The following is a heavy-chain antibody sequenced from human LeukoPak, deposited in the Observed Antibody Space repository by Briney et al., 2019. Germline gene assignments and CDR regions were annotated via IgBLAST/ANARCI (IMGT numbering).Heavy chain of an antibody. CDR2: ISSSSSYI. V-gene: IGHV3-21*01. CDR1: GFTFSSYE. CDR3: ARDLMGEDYDFWSGYYYFDY. J-gene: IGHJ4*02. D-gene: IGHD3-3*01. Sequence: PGESLRLSCAASGFTFSSYEMNWVRQAPGKGLEWVSSISSSSSYIYYADSVMGRFTISRDNAKNSLYLQMNSLRAEDTAVYYCARDLMGEDYDFWSGYYYFDYWGQGTLVTVSS.